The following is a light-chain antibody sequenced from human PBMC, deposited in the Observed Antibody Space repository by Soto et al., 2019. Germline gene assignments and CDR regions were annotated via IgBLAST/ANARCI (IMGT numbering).Light chain of an antibody. CDR3: QSYDSSLSGVI. V-gene: IGLV1-40*01. CDR2: GDS. J-gene: IGLJ2*01. Sequence: QSALTQPPSVSGAPGQRVTISCIGSSSNIGSGYDVHWYQQFPRTAPKLLISGDSNRPSGVPDRFSGSKSGTSASLAITGLQTEDEADYYCQSYDSSLSGVIFGGGTKLTVL. CDR1: SSNIGSGYD.